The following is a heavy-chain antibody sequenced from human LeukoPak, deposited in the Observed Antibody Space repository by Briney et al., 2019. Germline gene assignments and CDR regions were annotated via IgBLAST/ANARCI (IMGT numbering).Heavy chain of an antibody. CDR1: GYXFTHYW. V-gene: IGHV5-51*01. CDR3: ARAGVAVGGRFYYDY. CDR2: MLPGDSLT. D-gene: IGHD6-19*01. Sequence: GESLKISCNGSGYXFTHYWIAWVRQMPGRGLEWMGIMLPGDSLTTYSPSFQGHVTMSVDKSVATAYLQLNSLKASDTAIYYCARAGVAVGGRFYYDYWGQGTLVSVS. J-gene: IGHJ4*02.